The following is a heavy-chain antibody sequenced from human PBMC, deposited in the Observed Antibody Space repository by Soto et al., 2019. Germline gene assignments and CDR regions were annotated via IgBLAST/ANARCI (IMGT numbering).Heavy chain of an antibody. CDR2: ISNSGRTI. CDR3: ARERGDIVAH. D-gene: IGHD2-15*01. Sequence: GGSLRLSCAASGFSFSDDYMSWIRQAPGKGLEWVSYISNSGRTISYVDSVKGRFTISRDNAKNSLYLQMTGLRAEDTAVYYCARERGDIVAHWGQGTLVTVSS. J-gene: IGHJ4*02. V-gene: IGHV3-11*01. CDR1: GFSFSDDY.